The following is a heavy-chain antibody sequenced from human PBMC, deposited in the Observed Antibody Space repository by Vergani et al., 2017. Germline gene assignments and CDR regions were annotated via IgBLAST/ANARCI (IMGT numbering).Heavy chain of an antibody. CDR3: ARDMKIKSVTPFDY. CDR2: INAGNGNT. V-gene: IGHV1-3*01. D-gene: IGHD4-17*01. J-gene: IGHJ4*02. CDR1: GYTFTSYA. Sequence: QVQLVQSGAEVKKPGASVKVSCKASGYTFTSYAMHWVRQAPGQRLEWMGWINAGNGNTKYSQKFQGRVTMTRDTSTSTVYMELSSLRSEDTAVYYCARDMKIKSVTPFDYWGQGTLVTVSS.